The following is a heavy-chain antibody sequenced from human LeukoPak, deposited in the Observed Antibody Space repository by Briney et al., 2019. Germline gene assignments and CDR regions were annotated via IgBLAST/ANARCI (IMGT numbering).Heavy chain of an antibody. CDR2: INQDGSEK. Sequence: GGSLRLSCAASGFTFSGDWMSWVRQAPGKGLEWVANINQDGSEKHYVDSVEGRFTLSRDNAQNSLYLRMNSLRAEDTAVYYCARDRGWYDYWGQGTLVTVSS. V-gene: IGHV3-7*05. D-gene: IGHD6-19*01. CDR1: GFTFSGDW. J-gene: IGHJ4*02. CDR3: ARDRGWYDY.